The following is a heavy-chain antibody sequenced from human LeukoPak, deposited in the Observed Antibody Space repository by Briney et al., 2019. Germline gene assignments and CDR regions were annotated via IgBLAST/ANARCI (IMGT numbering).Heavy chain of an antibody. CDR3: ARRGDYHSPSIRDYYYYMDV. CDR1: GGTFSSYA. V-gene: IGHV1-69*05. Sequence: ASVKVSCKASGGTFSSYAISGVRQAPGQGLEWMGGVIPIFGTANYAQKFQGRVTITTDESTRTAYMELSSLRSEDTAVYYCARRGDYHSPSIRDYYYYMDVWGKGTTVTVSS. CDR2: VIPIFGTA. J-gene: IGHJ6*03. D-gene: IGHD4-17*01.